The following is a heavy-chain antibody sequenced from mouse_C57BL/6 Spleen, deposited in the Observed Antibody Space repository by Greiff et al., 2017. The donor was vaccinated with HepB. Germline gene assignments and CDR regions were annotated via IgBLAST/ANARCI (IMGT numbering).Heavy chain of an antibody. CDR3: ARRIYDGYYVGYAMDY. V-gene: IGHV1-53*01. J-gene: IGHJ4*01. CDR1: GYTFTSYW. D-gene: IGHD2-3*01. CDR2: INPSNGGT. Sequence: QVQLQQSGTELVKPGASVKLSCKASGYTFTSYWMHWVKQRPGQGLEWIGNINPSNGGTNYNEKFKSKATLTVDKSSSTAYMQLSSLTSEDSAVYYCARRIYDGYYVGYAMDYWGQGTSVTVSS.